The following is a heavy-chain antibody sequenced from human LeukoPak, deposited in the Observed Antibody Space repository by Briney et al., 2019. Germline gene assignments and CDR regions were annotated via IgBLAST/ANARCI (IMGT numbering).Heavy chain of an antibody. Sequence: GGSLRLSCSASGFTFSSYTMHWVRQAPGKGLEYVSTISSNGGSTYYADSVKGRFTISRDNSKNTLYLQMSSLRAEDTAVYYCVKDRRGFCSITSCPGPFDYWGQGTLVTVSS. J-gene: IGHJ4*02. CDR2: ISSNGGST. V-gene: IGHV3-64D*06. D-gene: IGHD2-2*01. CDR1: GFTFSSYT. CDR3: VKDRRGFCSITSCPGPFDY.